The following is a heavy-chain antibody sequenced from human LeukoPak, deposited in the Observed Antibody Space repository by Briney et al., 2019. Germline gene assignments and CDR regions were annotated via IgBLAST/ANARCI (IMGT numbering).Heavy chain of an antibody. D-gene: IGHD6-6*01. CDR1: GFTFSSYS. V-gene: IGHV3-21*01. CDR2: ISSSSSYI. CDR3: ARGSLASEYSSRDYYYGMDV. J-gene: IGHJ6*02. Sequence: GGSLRLSCAASGFTFSSYSMNWVRQAPGKGLEWVLSISSSSSYIYYADSVKGRFTISRDNAKNSLYPQMNSLRAEDTAVYYCARGSLASEYSSRDYYYGMDVWGQGTTVTVSS.